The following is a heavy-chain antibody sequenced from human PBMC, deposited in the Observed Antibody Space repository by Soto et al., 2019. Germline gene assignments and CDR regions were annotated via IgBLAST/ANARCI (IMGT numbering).Heavy chain of an antibody. Sequence: GESLKISSKGSGYSFTSYWISWVRQMPGKGLEWMGRLDPSDSYTNYSPSFQGHVTISADKSISTAYLQWSSLKASDTAMYYWARRRLQPDNGMDVWGQGTTVTVAS. CDR3: ARRRLQPDNGMDV. CDR1: GYSFTSYW. CDR2: LDPSDSYT. V-gene: IGHV5-10-1*01. J-gene: IGHJ6*02. D-gene: IGHD2-15*01.